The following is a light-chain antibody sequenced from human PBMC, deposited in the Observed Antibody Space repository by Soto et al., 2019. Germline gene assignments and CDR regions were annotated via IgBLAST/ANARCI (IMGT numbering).Light chain of an antibody. Sequence: QSVLTQPASVSGSPGQSITISCTGTTSDIGTYSYVSWYQQHAGKAPKLIIYEVSHRPSGVSNRFSGSKSGSTASLTISGLQAEDEADYYCQSYDSSLSGYVFGTGTKVTVL. V-gene: IGLV2-14*01. J-gene: IGLJ1*01. CDR2: EVS. CDR1: TSDIGTYSY. CDR3: QSYDSSLSGYV.